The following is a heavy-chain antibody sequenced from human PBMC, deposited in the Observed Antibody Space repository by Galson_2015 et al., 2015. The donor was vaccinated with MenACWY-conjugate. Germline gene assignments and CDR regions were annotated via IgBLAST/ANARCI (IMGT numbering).Heavy chain of an antibody. D-gene: IGHD3-3*01. Sequence: SLRLSCAASGFTFRAYAMHWVRQAPGKGLEWVAFISFDGKTQYYADSGKGRFTISRDDSKNTLYLQMNSLRVEDTAFYYCATRGASHYDFWSAYSGLGYWGQGTLVTVSS. CDR2: ISFDGKTQ. CDR1: GFTFRAYA. J-gene: IGHJ4*02. V-gene: IGHV3-30*03. CDR3: ATRGASHYDFWSAYSGLGY.